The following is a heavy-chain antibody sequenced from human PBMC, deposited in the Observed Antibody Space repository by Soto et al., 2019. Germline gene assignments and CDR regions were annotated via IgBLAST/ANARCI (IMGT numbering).Heavy chain of an antibody. Sequence: SGPTLVNPTETLTLTCTISGFSLSNARMGVSWIRQPPGKALEWLAHIFSNDEKSYSTSLKSRLTISKDTSKSQVVLTMTNMDPVDTATYYCARIRGYSRSWSIDYWGQGNLVTVSS. CDR1: GFSLSNARMG. J-gene: IGHJ4*02. CDR2: IFSNDEK. V-gene: IGHV2-26*03. D-gene: IGHD6-13*01. CDR3: ARIRGYSRSWSIDY.